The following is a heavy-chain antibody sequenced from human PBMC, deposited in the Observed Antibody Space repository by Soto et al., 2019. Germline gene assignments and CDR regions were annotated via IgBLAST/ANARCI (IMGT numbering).Heavy chain of an antibody. CDR2: ISAYNGNT. CDR1: GYTFTSYG. Sequence: GASVKVSCKASGYTFTSYGISWVRQAPGQGLEWMGWISAYNGNTNYAQKLQGRVTMTTDTSTSTAYMELRSLRSDDMALYYCAKDRGGSGWPEFDCWGQGTQVTVSS. V-gene: IGHV1-18*03. J-gene: IGHJ4*02. D-gene: IGHD6-19*01. CDR3: AKDRGGSGWPEFDC.